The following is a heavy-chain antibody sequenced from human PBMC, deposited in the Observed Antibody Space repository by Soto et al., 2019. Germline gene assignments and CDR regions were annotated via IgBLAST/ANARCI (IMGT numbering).Heavy chain of an antibody. CDR1: GLTVSTYG. D-gene: IGHD2-8*02. Sequence: QVQLLESAGGVVQPGRSLRLSCAVSGLTVSTYGMHWVRQAPGKGLEWVAVISRDGGTKFYADSVKGRFTISKDNSRNTLFQEMNSLRSDDMAVYYCTGEVASGYWGQGTLVTVSS. V-gene: IGHV3-30*03. J-gene: IGHJ4*02. CDR2: ISRDGGTK. CDR3: TGEVASGY.